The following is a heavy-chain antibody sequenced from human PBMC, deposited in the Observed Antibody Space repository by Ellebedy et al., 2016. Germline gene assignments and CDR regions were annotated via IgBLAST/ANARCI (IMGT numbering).Heavy chain of an antibody. CDR1: GGSISTYY. CDR3: ARFLTLSTVTTRVTYGMDV. V-gene: IGHV4-34*01. D-gene: IGHD4-17*01. J-gene: IGHJ6*02. CDR2: INHSGST. Sequence: SETLSLXXTVSGGSISTYYWSWIRQPPGKGLEWIGEINHSGSTNYNPSLKSRVTISVDTSKNQFSLKLSSVTAADTAVYYCARFLTLSTVTTRVTYGMDVWGQGTTVTVSS.